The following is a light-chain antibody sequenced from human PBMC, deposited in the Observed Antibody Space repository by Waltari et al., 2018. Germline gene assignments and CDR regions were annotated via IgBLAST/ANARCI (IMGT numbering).Light chain of an antibody. J-gene: IGLJ3*02. CDR1: SSDVGSYNQ. Sequence: QSALTQPRSVSASPGQSVTMSCTGSSSDVGSYNQVSWYQHHPGKAPKLMIFDVSERPSGVPDRFSGSKSGSTASPTISGLRAEDEADYYCCSYAGRYTWVFGGGTKVTVL. CDR3: CSYAGRYTWV. CDR2: DVS. V-gene: IGLV2-11*01.